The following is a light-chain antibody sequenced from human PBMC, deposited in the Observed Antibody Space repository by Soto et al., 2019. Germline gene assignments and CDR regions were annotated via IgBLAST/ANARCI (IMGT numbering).Light chain of an antibody. J-gene: IGKJ1*01. CDR1: QSISNL. V-gene: IGKV1-39*01. CDR2: SAY. Sequence: SLSPASLAASKEDRVIITCRASQSISNLLTWYQQQPGNPPKLLIFSAYRSHSGIPSRCSGSRSAPDITPTISRLQPENFATYYSQRSNSSPQTFGQGTKVDIK. CDR3: QRSNSSPQT.